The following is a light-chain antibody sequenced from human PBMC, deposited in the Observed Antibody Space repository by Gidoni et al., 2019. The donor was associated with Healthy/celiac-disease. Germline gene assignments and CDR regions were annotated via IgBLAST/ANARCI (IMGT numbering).Light chain of an antibody. Sequence: EIVMTQSPATLSVSPGERATLSCRASQSVSSNLASYQQKPGQAPRLLIYGASIRATGIPARFSGSGSGTEFTLTISILQSDDFAVYYCQLYNNCPPIHMSTFGQGTKLEIK. J-gene: IGKJ2*01. CDR2: GAS. CDR1: QSVSSN. V-gene: IGKV3D-15*03. CDR3: QLYNNCPPIHMST.